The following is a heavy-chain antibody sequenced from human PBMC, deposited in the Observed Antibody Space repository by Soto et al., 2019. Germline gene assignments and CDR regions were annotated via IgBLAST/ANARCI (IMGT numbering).Heavy chain of an antibody. V-gene: IGHV3-23*01. D-gene: IGHD3-3*01. CDR2: ISGSGGST. Sequence: SLRLSWSSSLFAFSSYVMSSVRKTPLKLLEWVSSISGSGGSTYHADSVKGRFTISRDSSKNTLSLQMNSLRAEDTAVYYCAKDRASDFWSGYWGYFEYWGQGTLVTVSS. CDR1: LFAFSSYV. J-gene: IGHJ4*02. CDR3: AKDRASDFWSGYWGYFEY.